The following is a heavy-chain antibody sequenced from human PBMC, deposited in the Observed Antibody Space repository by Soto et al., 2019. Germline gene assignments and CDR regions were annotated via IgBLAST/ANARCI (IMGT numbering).Heavy chain of an antibody. CDR2: INDSGRT. J-gene: IGHJ4*02. V-gene: IGHV4-34*01. Sequence: SETLSLTCAVSGGSFSGYFWSWIRQSPDKGLEWIGEINDSGRTYYNPSFKSRLTISVDTSKSQISLTLTSVTAADSAVYYCQGVDCWGQGTPVTVSS. CDR1: GGSFSGYF. D-gene: IGHD3-16*01. CDR3: QGVDC.